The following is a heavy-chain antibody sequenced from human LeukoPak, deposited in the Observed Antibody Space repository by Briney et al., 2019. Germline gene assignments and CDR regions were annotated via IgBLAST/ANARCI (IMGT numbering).Heavy chain of an antibody. CDR2: ISSSGSTI. Sequence: GGSLRLSCAASGFTFNNYAMNWVRQAPGKGLEWVSYISSSGSTIYYADSVKGRFTISRDNAKNSLYLQMNSLRAEDTAVYYCARSLTKTYYYGSGSYYDYWGQGTLVTVSS. CDR3: ARSLTKTYYYGSGSYYDY. V-gene: IGHV3-48*03. CDR1: GFTFNNYA. D-gene: IGHD3-10*01. J-gene: IGHJ4*02.